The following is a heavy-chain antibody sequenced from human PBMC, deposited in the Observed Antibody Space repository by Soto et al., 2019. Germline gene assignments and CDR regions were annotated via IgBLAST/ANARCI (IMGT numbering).Heavy chain of an antibody. J-gene: IGHJ4*02. Sequence: GGSLRLACAASGFTFSSYNMNWVRQAPGKGLEWVSSISSSSSYIYYADSVKGRFTISRDNAKNSLYLQMNSLRAEDTAVYYCASGPYAGSGSPSPPDSWGRGT. D-gene: IGHD1-26*01. CDR3: ASGPYAGSGSPSPPDS. CDR2: ISSSSSYI. V-gene: IGHV3-21*01. CDR1: GFTFSSYN.